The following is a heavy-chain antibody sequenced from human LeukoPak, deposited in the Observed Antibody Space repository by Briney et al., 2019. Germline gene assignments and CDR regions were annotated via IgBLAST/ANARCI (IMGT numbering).Heavy chain of an antibody. Sequence: SETLSLTCTVSGGSISSSSYYWSWIRQPPGKGLEWIGEINHSGSTNYNPSLKSRVTISVDTSKNQFSLKLSSVTAADTAVYYCASSGVVAGFDYWGQGTLVTVSS. CDR1: GGSISSSSYY. V-gene: IGHV4-39*07. CDR2: INHSGST. D-gene: IGHD2-15*01. J-gene: IGHJ4*02. CDR3: ASSGVVAGFDY.